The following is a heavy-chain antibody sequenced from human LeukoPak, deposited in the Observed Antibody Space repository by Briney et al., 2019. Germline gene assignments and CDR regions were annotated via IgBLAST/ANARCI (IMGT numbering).Heavy chain of an antibody. CDR1: GCSFSGYW. Sequence: PAGSLTLTCVASGCSFSGYWMSWVRQPPGQGLEWVGDINQDGREQHFVDSVKGRFTISRDNAKNSLYLQMDSLRGEDTAVYYCAGGALDYWGQGTLVTVSS. CDR2: INQDGREQ. CDR3: AGGALDY. V-gene: IGHV3-7*04. J-gene: IGHJ4*02.